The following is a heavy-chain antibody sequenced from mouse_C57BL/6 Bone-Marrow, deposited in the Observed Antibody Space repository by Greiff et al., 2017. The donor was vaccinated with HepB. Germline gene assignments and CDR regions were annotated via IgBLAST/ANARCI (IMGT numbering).Heavy chain of an antibody. J-gene: IGHJ2*01. V-gene: IGHV1-63*01. Sequence: QVQLKQSGAELVRPGTSVKMSCKASGYTFTNYWIGWAKQRPGHGLEWIGDIYPGGGYTNYNEKFKGKATLTADKSSSTAYMQFSSLTSEDSAIYSCSREGVYYYGSRGYFDYWGQGTTLTVSS. CDR3: SREGVYYYGSRGYFDY. CDR1: GYTFTNYW. D-gene: IGHD1-1*01. CDR2: IYPGGGYT.